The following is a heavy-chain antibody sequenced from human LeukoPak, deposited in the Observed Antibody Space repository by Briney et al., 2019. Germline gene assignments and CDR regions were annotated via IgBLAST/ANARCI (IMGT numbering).Heavy chain of an antibody. J-gene: IGHJ6*02. D-gene: IGHD4-11*01. V-gene: IGHV3-21*01. CDR3: VRGNYDYYYYGMDV. CDR2: ISSSSSYI. Sequence: GGSLRLSCAASGFTFSSYSMNWVRRAPGKGLEWVSSISSSSSYIYYADSVKGRFTISRDNAKNSLYLQMNSLRAEDTAVYYCVRGNYDYYYYGMDVWGQGTTVTVSS. CDR1: GFTFSSYS.